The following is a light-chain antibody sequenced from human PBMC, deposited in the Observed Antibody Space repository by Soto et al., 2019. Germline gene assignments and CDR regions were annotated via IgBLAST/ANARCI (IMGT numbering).Light chain of an antibody. V-gene: IGKV1-39*01. J-gene: IGKJ3*01. CDR1: QSIRSH. Sequence: DIQMTQSPSSLSASVGDRVSITCRASQSIRSHLNWFQHKPGKAPKVLIYGASSLQGGVPSRFSGSGSGTDFTLTIKSLQPEDFATSYCQQCFTSPFTFGPGTKVDVK. CDR3: QQCFTSPFT. CDR2: GAS.